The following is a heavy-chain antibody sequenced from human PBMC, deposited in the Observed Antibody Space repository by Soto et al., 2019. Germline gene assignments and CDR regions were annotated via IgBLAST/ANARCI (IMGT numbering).Heavy chain of an antibody. CDR1: GFTFSSYS. CDR3: AKKVNCGSGSQYFDY. V-gene: IGHV3-23*01. J-gene: IGHJ4*02. D-gene: IGHD3-10*01. CDR2: FRAGGDDGTT. Sequence: GGSLRLSCVASGFTFSSYSMSWVHQAPGKGLEWVSGFRAGGDDGTTYYADSVKGRFTISRDNSKNTLFLQMNSLRAEDTAIYYCAKKVNCGSGSQYFDYFGQGTLVTVSS.